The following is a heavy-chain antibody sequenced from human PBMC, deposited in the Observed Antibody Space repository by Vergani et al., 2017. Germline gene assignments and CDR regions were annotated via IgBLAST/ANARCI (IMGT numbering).Heavy chain of an antibody. Sequence: EVQLVQSGAEVKKPGATMKISCKVSGYTFTDHYMYWVKQAPGKGLEWMGLVDPEDVETIYAEKFKGKVTIAADTSTDTAHVELCSLGSEDTAVYYCATPYTVTRGGMEVWGQGTTGIVSS. D-gene: IGHD4-17*01. J-gene: IGHJ6*02. CDR2: VDPEDVET. CDR3: ATPYTVTRGGMEV. CDR1: GYTFTDHY. V-gene: IGHV1-69-2*01.